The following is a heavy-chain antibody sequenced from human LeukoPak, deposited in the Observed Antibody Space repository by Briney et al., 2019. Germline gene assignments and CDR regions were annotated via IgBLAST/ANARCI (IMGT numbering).Heavy chain of an antibody. CDR3: ARDAALLGYSSSWYGDAFDI. CDR2: IYYSGST. V-gene: IGHV4-59*01. D-gene: IGHD6-13*01. Sequence: PSETLSLTCTVSGGSISSYYWSWIRQPPGKGLEWIGYIYYSGSTSYNPSLKSRVTISVDTSKNQFSLKLSSVTAADTAVYYCARDAALLGYSSSWYGDAFDIWGQGTMVTVS. CDR1: GGSISSYY. J-gene: IGHJ3*02.